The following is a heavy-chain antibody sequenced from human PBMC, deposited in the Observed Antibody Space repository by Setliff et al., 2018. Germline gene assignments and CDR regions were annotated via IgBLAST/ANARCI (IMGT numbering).Heavy chain of an antibody. CDR3: ARGCYYGDYVGARFAYFDY. D-gene: IGHD4-17*01. J-gene: IGHJ4*02. CDR1: GGSMNNHY. Sequence: SETLSLTCTVSGGSMNNHYWTWIRQPPGKGLEWIGSIYYSGNTNYNPSLRSRVTISVDTSKNQFSLKLSSVTAADTAVYYCARGCYYGDYVGARFAYFDYWGQGTLVTVSS. CDR2: IYYSGNT. V-gene: IGHV4-59*11.